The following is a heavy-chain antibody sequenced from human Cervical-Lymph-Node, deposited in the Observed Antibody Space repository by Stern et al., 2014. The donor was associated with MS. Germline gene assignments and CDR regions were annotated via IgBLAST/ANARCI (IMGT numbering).Heavy chain of an antibody. J-gene: IGHJ4*02. V-gene: IGHV7-4-1*02. CDR2: INTKTGTP. D-gene: IGHD2-21*01. Sequence: VQLVQSGSELKKPGASVKVSCMTSGYTFTDYALNWVRQAPGQGLEWMGWINTKTGTPTYAQGFTGRFVFALDTSGNTAYLQISSLKAEDTALYFCARDYASLDWRGQYYFDYWGQGTLVTVSS. CDR1: GYTFTDYA. CDR3: ARDYASLDWRGQYYFDY.